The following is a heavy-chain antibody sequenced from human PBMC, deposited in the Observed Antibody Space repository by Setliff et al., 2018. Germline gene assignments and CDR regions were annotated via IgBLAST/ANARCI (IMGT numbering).Heavy chain of an antibody. V-gene: IGHV1-3*01. Sequence: ASVKVSCKASGYTFTTYAIHWVRQAPGQRLEWMGWINAGNGHTKYSQKFHGRVTIITDESTSTAYMELSSLTSDDTAVYYCAREGVDTRSSTDYRYYMDVWGKGTTVTVSS. J-gene: IGHJ6*03. D-gene: IGHD5-18*01. CDR2: INAGNGHT. CDR1: GYTFTTYA. CDR3: AREGVDTRSSTDYRYYMDV.